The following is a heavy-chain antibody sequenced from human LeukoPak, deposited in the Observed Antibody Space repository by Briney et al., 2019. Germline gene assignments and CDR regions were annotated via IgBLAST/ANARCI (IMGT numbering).Heavy chain of an antibody. CDR1: GGSLTSGSYY. J-gene: IGHJ5*02. V-gene: IGHV4-61*02. D-gene: IGHD4/OR15-4a*01. Sequence: SETLSLTCTVSGGSLTSGSYYWTWIRQPAGKGLEWVGRIHSSGSTNYNPSLNSRVTVSADTSNNQFSLKLSSVTAADTAIYYCATSASSGSNYFDPWGQGILVTVSS. CDR2: IHSSGST. CDR3: ATSASSGSNYFDP.